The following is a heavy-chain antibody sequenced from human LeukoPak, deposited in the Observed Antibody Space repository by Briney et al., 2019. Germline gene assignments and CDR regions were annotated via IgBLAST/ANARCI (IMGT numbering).Heavy chain of an antibody. Sequence: PGGSLRLSCEASGFTFTSFWMSWVRQAPGKGLEWVANIKQDGSEKYYVDPVKGRFTISRDNAMNSLYLQMNSLRAEDTAVYYCARDTSGGWYGLIDYWGQGTPVTVSS. D-gene: IGHD6-19*01. J-gene: IGHJ4*02. CDR1: GFTFTSFW. CDR2: IKQDGSEK. CDR3: ARDTSGGWYGLIDY. V-gene: IGHV3-7*01.